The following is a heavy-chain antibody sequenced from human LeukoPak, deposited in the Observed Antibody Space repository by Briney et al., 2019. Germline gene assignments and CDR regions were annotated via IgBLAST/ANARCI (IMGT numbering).Heavy chain of an antibody. D-gene: IGHD3-22*01. Sequence: GGSLRLSCAASGLTFNNYALTWIRQAPGKGLEWVSSISGRGGNTYYADSVEGRFTISRDDSKNTLLLQMNSLRAEDTAVYYCATGYSDSLRSPLDSWGQGTLVTVSS. CDR3: ATGYSDSLRSPLDS. CDR1: GLTFNNYA. V-gene: IGHV3-23*01. CDR2: ISGRGGNT. J-gene: IGHJ5*01.